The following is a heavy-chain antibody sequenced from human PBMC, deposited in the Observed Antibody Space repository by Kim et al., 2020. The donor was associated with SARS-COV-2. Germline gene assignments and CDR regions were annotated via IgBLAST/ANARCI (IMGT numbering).Heavy chain of an antibody. J-gene: IGHJ4*02. CDR3: WGGWLQHTQARNFDY. Sequence: SVKVSCKASGGTFSSYAISWVRQAPGQGLEWMGGIIPIFGTANYAQKFQGRVTITADESTSTAYMELSSLRSEDTAVYYCWGGWLQHTQARNFDYWGQGTLVTVSS. V-gene: IGHV1-69*13. D-gene: IGHD5-12*01. CDR1: GGTFSSYA. CDR2: IIPIFGTA.